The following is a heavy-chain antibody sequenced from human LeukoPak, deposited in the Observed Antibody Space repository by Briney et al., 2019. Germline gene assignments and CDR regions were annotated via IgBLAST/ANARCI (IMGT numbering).Heavy chain of an antibody. CDR1: GFTSASYV. CDR3: AKVAWSGGYNWFDP. J-gene: IGHJ5*02. D-gene: IGHD3-3*01. V-gene: IGHV3-23*01. Sequence: GGSLRLSCVASGFTSASYVMSWVRQAPGKGLEWVSAISGSGDITYYADSVEGRFTISRDNSKNTLYLQMNNLRAEDTAVYYCAKVAWSGGYNWFDPWGQGTLVTVSS. CDR2: ISGSGDIT.